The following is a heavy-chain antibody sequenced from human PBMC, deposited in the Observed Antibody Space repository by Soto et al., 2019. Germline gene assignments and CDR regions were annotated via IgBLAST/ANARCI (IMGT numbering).Heavy chain of an antibody. CDR2: IYYSGST. V-gene: IGHV4-59*12. D-gene: IGHD1-26*01. Sequence: SETLSLTCTVSGGSISSYYWSWIRQPPGKGLEWIGYIYYSGSTNYNPSLKSRVTISVDTSKNQFSLKLSSVTAADTAVYYCARVCYYFLVSQAPFDYWGQGTLVTVSS. J-gene: IGHJ4*02. CDR3: ARVCYYFLVSQAPFDY. CDR1: GGSISSYY.